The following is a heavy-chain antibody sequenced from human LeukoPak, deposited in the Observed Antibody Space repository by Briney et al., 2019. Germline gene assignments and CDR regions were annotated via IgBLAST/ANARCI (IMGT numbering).Heavy chain of an antibody. V-gene: IGHV4-59*01. CDR2: IYYSGST. CDR3: ASVTMVRGVLDY. D-gene: IGHD3-10*01. J-gene: IGHJ4*02. Sequence: ASETLSLTCTLSGGSISSYYWSSIRQPPGKGLEWIGYIYYSGSTNYNPSLKSRVTISVDTSKNQFSLKLSSVTAADTAVYYCASVTMVRGVLDYWGQGTLVTVSS. CDR1: GGSISSYY.